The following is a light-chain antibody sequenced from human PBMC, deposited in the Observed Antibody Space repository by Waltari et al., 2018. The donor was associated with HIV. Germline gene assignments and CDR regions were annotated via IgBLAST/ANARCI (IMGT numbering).Light chain of an antibody. J-gene: IGLJ2*01. CDR1: SSNIGNNS. CDR2: DNN. V-gene: IGLV1-51*01. CDR3: GTWDSSLSAGL. Sequence: QSVLTQPPSVSASPGQKVTISCSGSSSNIGNNSVSWYQQLPGTAPKLLIYDNNKRPSGIPDRFSGSKSGTSATLGITGLQTGDEADYYCGTWDSSLSAGLFGGGTRVTVL.